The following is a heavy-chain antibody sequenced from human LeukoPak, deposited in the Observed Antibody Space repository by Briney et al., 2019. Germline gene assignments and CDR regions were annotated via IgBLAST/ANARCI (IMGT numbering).Heavy chain of an antibody. Sequence: PGGSPRLSCAASGFTFSSYAMSWVRQAPGKGLEWVSAISGSGGSTYYADSVKGRFTISRDNSKNTLYLQMNSLRAEDTAVYYCAKYEQASHYYYYYMDVWGKGTTVTVSS. J-gene: IGHJ6*03. D-gene: IGHD3-3*01. CDR1: GFTFSSYA. CDR3: AKYEQASHYYYYYMDV. V-gene: IGHV3-23*01. CDR2: ISGSGGST.